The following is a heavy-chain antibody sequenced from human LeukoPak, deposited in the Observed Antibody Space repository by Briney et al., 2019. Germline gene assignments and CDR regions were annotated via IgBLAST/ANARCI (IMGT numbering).Heavy chain of an antibody. CDR1: EFTFSDYF. CDR2: IRTDGNDK. CDR3: EAVAGVFDY. Sequence: PGGSLRLSCAASEFTFSDYFMSWIRQAPGRGLEWVAFIRTDGNDKYYADSVKGRFTISRDNSKNTLYLQMSSLRREDTALYYCEAVAGVFDYWGQGTLVTVSS. D-gene: IGHD6-19*01. V-gene: IGHV3-30*02. J-gene: IGHJ4*02.